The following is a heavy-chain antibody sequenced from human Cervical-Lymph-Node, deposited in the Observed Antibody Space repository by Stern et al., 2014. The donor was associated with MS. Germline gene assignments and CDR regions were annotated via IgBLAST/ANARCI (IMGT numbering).Heavy chain of an antibody. V-gene: IGHV4-39*02. Sequence: QLQLQESGPGLVKPSETLSLTCTVSSGSITRSSSYWGWIRQAPRKGLEWIGSIFHCGAPFTDRPLKSRVPISEDTSKTQPSRDLTSVTAADTAVYYCGWDSDSWYRFDYWGQGTLVTVPS. CDR1: SGSITRSSSY. D-gene: IGHD6-13*01. CDR2: IFHCGAP. J-gene: IGHJ4*02. CDR3: GWDSDSWYRFDY.